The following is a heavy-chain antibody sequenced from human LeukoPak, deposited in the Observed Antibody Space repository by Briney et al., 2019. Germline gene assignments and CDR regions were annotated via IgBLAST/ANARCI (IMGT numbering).Heavy chain of an antibody. Sequence: PGGSLRLSCAASGFIFSSYGMHWVRQAPGKGLEWVALISYDGSDKDYADSVKGRLTIPRDNPKNTLYLQMDSLRAEDTAVYYCVKDRYNSGWYPGYWGQGTLVTVSS. J-gene: IGHJ4*02. CDR1: GFIFSSYG. CDR2: ISYDGSDK. V-gene: IGHV3-30*18. D-gene: IGHD6-19*01. CDR3: VKDRYNSGWYPGY.